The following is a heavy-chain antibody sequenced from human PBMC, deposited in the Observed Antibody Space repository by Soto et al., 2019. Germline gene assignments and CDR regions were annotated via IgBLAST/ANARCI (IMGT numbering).Heavy chain of an antibody. J-gene: IGHJ5*02. V-gene: IGHV3-30*03. CDR3: ALFNYYDISA. D-gene: IGHD3-22*01. CDR1: GFTFSSYD. CDR2: ALHDGSNK. Sequence: PGGSLRLSCAASGFTFSSYDIHWVRQAPGKGLEWVAVALHDGSNKYYAESVKGRFSISRDNTKNTLYLQMSSLRPEDTAVYYYALFNYYDISAWGQGTLVTVSS.